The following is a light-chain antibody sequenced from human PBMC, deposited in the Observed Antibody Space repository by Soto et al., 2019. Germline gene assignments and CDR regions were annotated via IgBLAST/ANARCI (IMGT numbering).Light chain of an antibody. CDR1: ALPQQY. CDR3: QSADSSGTYRV. CDR2: KDS. J-gene: IGLJ3*02. V-gene: IGLV3-25*02. Sequence: SYELAQPPSVSVSPGQTARITCSVDALPQQYAYWYQQKPGQAPVLGIYKDSERPSGIPERFSGSSSGTTVTLTISGVQAEDEAAYYCQSADSSGTYRVFGGGTQLTVL.